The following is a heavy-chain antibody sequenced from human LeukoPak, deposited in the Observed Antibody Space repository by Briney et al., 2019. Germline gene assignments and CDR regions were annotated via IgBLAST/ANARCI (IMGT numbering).Heavy chain of an antibody. V-gene: IGHV3-7*03. CDR3: ARAMDC. Sequence: GGSLRLSCVASGFTFDSYWMTWVRQAPGKGLEWVANIKQDGSKKNYVDSVKGRFTISRDNAKNSLFLQMNSLRAEDTAVYYRARAMDCWGQGTLVTVSS. D-gene: IGHD2-2*01. J-gene: IGHJ4*02. CDR1: GFTFDSYW. CDR2: IKQDGSKK.